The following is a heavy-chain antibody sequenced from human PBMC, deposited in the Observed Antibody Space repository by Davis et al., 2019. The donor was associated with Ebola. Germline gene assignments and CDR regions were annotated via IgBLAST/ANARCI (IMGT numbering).Heavy chain of an antibody. CDR1: GGSISSSNW. D-gene: IGHD2-8*02. V-gene: IGHV4-4*02. CDR3: ARAPVGYCTGGVCYYYYGMDV. Sequence: MPGGSLRLSCAVSGGSISSSNWWSWVRQPPGKGLEWIGEIYHSGSTNYNPSLKSRVTISVDTSKNQFSLKLSSVTAADTAVYYCARAPVGYCTGGVCYYYYGMDVWGQGTTVTVSS. CDR2: IYHSGST. J-gene: IGHJ6*02.